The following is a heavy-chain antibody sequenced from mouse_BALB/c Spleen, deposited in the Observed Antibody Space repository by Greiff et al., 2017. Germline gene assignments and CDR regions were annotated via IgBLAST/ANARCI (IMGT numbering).Heavy chain of an antibody. J-gene: IGHJ2*01. CDR1: GFTFSSFG. CDR3: ARSHYYGSSDY. Sequence: EVQRVESGGGLVQPGGSRKLSCAASGFTFSSFGMHWVRQAPEKGLEWVAYISSGSSTIYYADTVKGRFTISRDNPKNTLFLQMTSLRSEDTAMYYCARSHYYGSSDYWGQGTTLTVSS. D-gene: IGHD1-1*01. CDR2: ISSGSSTI. V-gene: IGHV5-17*02.